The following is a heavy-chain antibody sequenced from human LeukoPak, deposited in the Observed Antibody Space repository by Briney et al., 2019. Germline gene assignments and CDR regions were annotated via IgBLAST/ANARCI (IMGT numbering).Heavy chain of an antibody. J-gene: IGHJ4*02. CDR1: GGSISGGSYS. V-gene: IGHV4-30-4*07. CDR2: IYSGGSA. D-gene: IGHD1-1*01. CDR3: ARGDWNHFDS. Sequence: PSETLSLTCTVSGGSISGGSYSWSWIRQPPGKGLEWIGYIYSGGSAYYNPSLESPLTISVDTSKNHFSLKLNSVTAADTAVYYCARGDWNHFDSWGQGTLITVSS.